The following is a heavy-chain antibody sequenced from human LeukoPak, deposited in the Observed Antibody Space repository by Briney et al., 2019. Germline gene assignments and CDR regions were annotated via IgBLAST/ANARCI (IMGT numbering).Heavy chain of an antibody. Sequence: SETLSLTCAVYGGSFSGYYWSWIRQPPGKGLEWIGEINHSGSTNYNPSLKSRVTISVDTSKNQFSLKLSSVTAADTAVYYCARCTRQDYYYYYMDVWGKGTTVTVSS. CDR1: GGSFSGYY. J-gene: IGHJ6*03. D-gene: IGHD6-6*01. V-gene: IGHV4-34*01. CDR2: INHSGST. CDR3: ARCTRQDYYYYYMDV.